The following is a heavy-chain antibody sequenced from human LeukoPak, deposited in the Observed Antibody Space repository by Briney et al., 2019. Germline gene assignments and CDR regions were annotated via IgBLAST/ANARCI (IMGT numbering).Heavy chain of an antibody. Sequence: TGGSLRLSCAASGFTFSSYGMHWVRQAPGKGLEWVSAISGSGGSTYYADSVKGRFTISRDNSKNTLYLQMNSLRAEDTAVYYCAFLWFGELLSTFDYWGQGTLVTVSS. CDR3: AFLWFGELLSTFDY. CDR1: GFTFSSYG. J-gene: IGHJ4*02. V-gene: IGHV3-23*01. CDR2: ISGSGGST. D-gene: IGHD3-10*01.